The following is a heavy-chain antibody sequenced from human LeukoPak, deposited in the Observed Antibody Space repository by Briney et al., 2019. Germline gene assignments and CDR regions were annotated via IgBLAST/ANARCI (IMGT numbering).Heavy chain of an antibody. Sequence: PGGSLRLSCAASGFSFSSYAMSWVRQAPGKGLEWVSDISGSGGSTYYADSVKGRFTISRDNSKNTLFLQMNSLRVEDTAVYYCAREGAGGFDIWGQGTMVTVSS. J-gene: IGHJ3*02. CDR1: GFSFSSYA. CDR3: AREGAGGFDI. V-gene: IGHV3-23*01. D-gene: IGHD3-16*01. CDR2: ISGSGGST.